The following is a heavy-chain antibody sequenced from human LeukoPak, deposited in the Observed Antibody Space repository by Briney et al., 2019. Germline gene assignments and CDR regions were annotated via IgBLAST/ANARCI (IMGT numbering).Heavy chain of an antibody. D-gene: IGHD6-13*01. CDR1: GGSISSGDYY. V-gene: IGHV4-39*01. J-gene: IGHJ5*02. Sequence: SETLSLTCTVSGGSISSGDYYWSWIRQPPGKGLEWIGSIYYSGSTYYNPSLKTRVTLSVDTSKNLFSLSLISVTAADTAVYYCARHVGSSWPRSWFDPWGQGTLVTVSS. CDR2: IYYSGST. CDR3: ARHVGSSWPRSWFDP.